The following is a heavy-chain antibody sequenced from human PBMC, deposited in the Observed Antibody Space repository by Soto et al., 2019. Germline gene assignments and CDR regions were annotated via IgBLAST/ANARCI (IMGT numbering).Heavy chain of an antibody. CDR2: ISSDGRHT. CDR1: GFTVSGDY. J-gene: IGHJ3*02. V-gene: IGHV3-11*03. Sequence: QVHLLESGGRLVKPGESLRLSCAASGFTVSGDYMARLRQPPGKGLDWISFISSDGRHTDYTDSAKGRFTISRDNAKNSLYLQMDSLRVEETAVYFCATGQEVRMADIWGQGTMVTVSS. D-gene: IGHD2-15*01. CDR3: ATGQEVRMADI.